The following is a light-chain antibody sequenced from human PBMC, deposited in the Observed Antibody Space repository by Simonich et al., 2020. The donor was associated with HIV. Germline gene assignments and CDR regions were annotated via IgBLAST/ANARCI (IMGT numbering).Light chain of an antibody. J-gene: IGKJ3*01. CDR2: GAS. Sequence: EIVMTQSPATLSVSPGERATLSCRASQSVSINLAWYQQKPGQAPRLLIYGASNRATGIPARVSGSWSGSQFTLTISSMQSGDFAVYYCQQYNNWPSPFTFGPGTKVDIK. V-gene: IGKV3-15*01. CDR1: QSVSIN. CDR3: QQYNNWPSPFT.